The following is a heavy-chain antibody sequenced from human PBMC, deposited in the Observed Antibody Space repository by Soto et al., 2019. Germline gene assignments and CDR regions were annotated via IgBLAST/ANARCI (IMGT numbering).Heavy chain of an antibody. V-gene: IGHV3-21*04. D-gene: IGHD4-4*01. J-gene: IGHJ4*02. CDR1: GFTFSTYS. Sequence: GGSLRLSCAASGFTFSTYSMMWVRQAPGKGLEWVSSISTTSTYIDYADSVKGRFTISRDNSKNTLYLQMNSLRAEDTAVYYCAKAGSNYGHFDYWGQGTLVTVSS. CDR3: AKAGSNYGHFDY. CDR2: ISTTSTYI.